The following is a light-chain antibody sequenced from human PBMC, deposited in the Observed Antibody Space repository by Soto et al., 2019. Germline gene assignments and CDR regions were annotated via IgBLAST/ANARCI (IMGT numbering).Light chain of an antibody. V-gene: IGKV3-20*01. CDR3: QQYRRSPRT. Sequence: EIVLTQSPGTLSLSPGERATLSCRSSQSVSSSYLAWYQQKPGQAPRLLIYGASSKATGIPDRFSGSGSGTDFTVTISRLEPEDFAVYYCQQYRRSPRTSGQGTKEEIK. CDR2: GAS. CDR1: QSVSSSY. J-gene: IGKJ1*01.